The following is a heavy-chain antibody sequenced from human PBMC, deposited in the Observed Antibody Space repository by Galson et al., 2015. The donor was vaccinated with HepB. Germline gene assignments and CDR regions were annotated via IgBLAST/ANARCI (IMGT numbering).Heavy chain of an antibody. CDR3: AKSSMTTVTPRLGWFDP. V-gene: IGHV3-11*06. D-gene: IGHD4-11*01. CDR2: ISSSSSYT. J-gene: IGHJ5*02. CDR1: GFTFSDYY. Sequence: SLRLSCAASGFTFSDYYMSWIRQAPGKGLEWVSYISSSSSYTNYADSVKGRFTISRDNAKNSLYLQMNSLRAEDTAVYYCAKSSMTTVTPRLGWFDPWGQGTLVTVSS.